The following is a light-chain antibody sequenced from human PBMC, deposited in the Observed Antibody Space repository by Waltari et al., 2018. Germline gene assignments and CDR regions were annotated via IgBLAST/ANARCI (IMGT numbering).Light chain of an antibody. CDR3: ATWEDSLNAHWV. CDR2: SND. Sequence: QSVLTQPPSASGTPGQRVTIPCYGINANLGTYSVNWYQHIPGTAPRLLIYSNDRRPSGVPDRFSASKSATSASLAISGLQSEDEAHYYCATWEDSLNAHWVFGGGTKLTVL. J-gene: IGLJ3*02. V-gene: IGLV1-44*01. CDR1: NANLGTYS.